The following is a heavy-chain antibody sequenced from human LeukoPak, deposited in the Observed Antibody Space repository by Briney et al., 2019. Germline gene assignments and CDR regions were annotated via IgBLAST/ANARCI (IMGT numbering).Heavy chain of an antibody. CDR1: GFTFSSYW. CDR2: INSDGSNT. CDR3: ASVRDISGHWGFLDY. V-gene: IGHV3-74*01. J-gene: IGHJ4*02. D-gene: IGHD6-19*01. Sequence: GGSLRLSCAASGFTFSSYWMHWVRQAPGTGLVWVSRINSDGSNTNYADSVKGRFTISRDNAKNTLYLQMNSLRAEDTAVFYCASVRDISGHWGFLDYWGQGTLVTVSS.